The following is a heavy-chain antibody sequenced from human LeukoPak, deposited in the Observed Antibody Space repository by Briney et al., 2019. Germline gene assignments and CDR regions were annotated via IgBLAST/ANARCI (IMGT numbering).Heavy chain of an antibody. D-gene: IGHD3-10*01. J-gene: IGHJ4*02. CDR3: AKAVRSMVTGGGYFDS. Sequence: GGSLRLSCAASGFAFSNYAMSWVRQAPGKGLEWVSSLSGGGDSRYYADSVMGRFTISRDNYKNTLYLQMNTLRAEDTAVYYCAKAVRSMVTGGGYFDSWGQGTLVTVSS. CDR1: GFAFSNYA. CDR2: LSGGGDSR. V-gene: IGHV3-23*01.